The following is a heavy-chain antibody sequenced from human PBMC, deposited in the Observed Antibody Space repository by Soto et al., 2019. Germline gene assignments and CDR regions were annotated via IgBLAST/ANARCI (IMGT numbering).Heavy chain of an antibody. Sequence: EASVKVSWKAAGGAFSTYAISWVRQAPGQGLEWMGGISANNGTTNYARMFQGRVAMTRDTSTSTVYMEVSSLRSEDTAVYYCARDPNLSLTFHYYGMDVWGQGTTVTVSS. J-gene: IGHJ6*02. CDR1: GGAFSTYA. CDR2: ISANNGTT. CDR3: ARDPNLSLTFHYYGMDV. V-gene: IGHV1-18*01.